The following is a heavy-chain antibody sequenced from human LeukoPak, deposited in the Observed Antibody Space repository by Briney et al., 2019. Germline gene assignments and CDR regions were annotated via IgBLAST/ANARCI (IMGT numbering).Heavy chain of an antibody. D-gene: IGHD6-13*01. CDR1: GFTDSSYG. V-gene: IGHV3-23*01. Sequence: GGSLRLSCAASGFTDSSYGMTWVRQAPGKGLEWVSAFSATDGSAQYAESVKGRFTISRDNSKNSLYLQMNSLRDEDTAVYYCAKARIASAGTGAFDVWGQGTMVTVSS. CDR3: AKARIASAGTGAFDV. CDR2: FSATDGSA. J-gene: IGHJ3*01.